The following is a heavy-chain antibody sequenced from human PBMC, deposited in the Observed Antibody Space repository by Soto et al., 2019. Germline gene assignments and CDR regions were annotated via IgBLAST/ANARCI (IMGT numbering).Heavy chain of an antibody. D-gene: IGHD3-3*01. V-gene: IGHV1-24*01. CDR3: AAQPTYFDFWSDYPPWFDP. CDR2: FDPEDGEP. J-gene: IGHJ5*02. CDR1: GYTLPELP. Sequence: ASVKVSCKVSGYTLPELPIHCVRQAPGKGLEWMGGFDPEDGEPIYAQKFQGRVTMTQDTSTDTAYMEMSSVTSEDTAVYYCAAQPTYFDFWSDYPPWFDPWGQGTLVTVSS.